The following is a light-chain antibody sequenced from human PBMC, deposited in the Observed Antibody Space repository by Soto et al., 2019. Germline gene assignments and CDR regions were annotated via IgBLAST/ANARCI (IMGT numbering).Light chain of an antibody. J-gene: IGKJ4*01. CDR1: QSVSSS. Sequence: EIVLTQSPATLSLSPGERATLSCRASQSVSSSLAWYQQKPGQAPRLLIYAASNRATGIPTRFSGSGSGTDLTLTISSLEPEDFGVYYCQQRSDWPPSLTFGGGTKVEIK. CDR3: QQRSDWPPSLT. V-gene: IGKV3-11*01. CDR2: AAS.